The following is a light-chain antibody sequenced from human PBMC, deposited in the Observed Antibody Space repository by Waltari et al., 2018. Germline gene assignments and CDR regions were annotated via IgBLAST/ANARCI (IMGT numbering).Light chain of an antibody. V-gene: IGLV2-8*01. J-gene: IGLJ3*02. CDR1: SSDVGRYTS. CDR2: EVS. Sequence: QSALTQPPSASGSPGQSVTISCTGTSSDVGRYTSVSWFQQHPGKAPKLIIYEVSQPPSGVPDRFSGSKSGNTASLTVSGLQAEDEADYYCSSKGGSNNLVFGGGTKLTVL. CDR3: SSKGGSNNLV.